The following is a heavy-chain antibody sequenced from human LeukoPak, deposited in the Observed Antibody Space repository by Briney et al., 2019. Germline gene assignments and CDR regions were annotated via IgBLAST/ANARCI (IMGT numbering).Heavy chain of an antibody. CDR2: ISPSGGST. CDR3: ARGVGATPGCYYYMDV. Sequence: ASVKVSCKAFGYTFTSNYMHWVRQAPGQGPEWMGVISPSGGSTTYAQKFQGRVTLTRDMSTSTDYLELSSLRSEDTAVYYCARGVGATPGCYYYMDVWGKGTTVTISS. V-gene: IGHV1-46*01. J-gene: IGHJ6*03. D-gene: IGHD1-26*01. CDR1: GYTFTSNY.